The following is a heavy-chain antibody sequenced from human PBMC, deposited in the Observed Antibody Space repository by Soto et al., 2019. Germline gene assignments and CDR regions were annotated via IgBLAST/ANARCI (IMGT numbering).Heavy chain of an antibody. V-gene: IGHV1-69*01. D-gene: IGHD1-26*01. Sequence: QVQLVQSGAEVQKPGSSVKVSCRASGGIFSTYAINWVRQAPGQGLEWMGGIIPLFGTANYAQKLQGRVTISADESAHIAYMELSSLRSEDTAVYYCARVQYSGTYLQAFDIWGQGTRVTVSS. CDR3: ARVQYSGTYLQAFDI. J-gene: IGHJ3*02. CDR2: IIPLFGTA. CDR1: GGIFSTYA.